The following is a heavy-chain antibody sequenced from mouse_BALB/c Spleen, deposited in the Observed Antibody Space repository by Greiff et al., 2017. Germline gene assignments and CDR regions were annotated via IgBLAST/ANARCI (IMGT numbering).Heavy chain of an antibody. V-gene: IGHV1-69*02. CDR3: TRNGNFPIAMDY. CDR2: IYPSDSYT. J-gene: IGHJ4*01. Sequence: QVQLKQPGAELVKPGASVKLSCKASGYTFTSYWMHWVKQRPGQGLEWIGNIYPSDSYTNYNQKFKDKATLTVDKSSSTAYMQLSSPTSEDSAVYYCTRNGNFPIAMDYWGQGTSVTVSS. D-gene: IGHD2-1*01. CDR1: GYTFTSYW.